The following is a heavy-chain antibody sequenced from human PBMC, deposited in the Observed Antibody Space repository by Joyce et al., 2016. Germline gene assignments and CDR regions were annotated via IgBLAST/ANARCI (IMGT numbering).Heavy chain of an antibody. J-gene: IGHJ6*02. Sequence: QLVESGGGVVTPGGSLRLSCEASGSTFSTSSMSWFRQDEGKGLEWVGAISDTSYYICHGETGRGRFTVSSDNAKKTLYLQMNSLRAEDSAGFYCARGGISYYYAMDVWGQGTTVTVSS. CDR1: GSTFSTSS. CDR2: ISDTSYYI. V-gene: IGHV3-21*01. CDR3: ARGGISYYYAMDV. D-gene: IGHD3-16*01.